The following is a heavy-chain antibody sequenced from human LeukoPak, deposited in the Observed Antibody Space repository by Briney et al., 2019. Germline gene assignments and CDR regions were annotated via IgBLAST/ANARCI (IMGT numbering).Heavy chain of an antibody. J-gene: IGHJ5*02. CDR1: GGSLSSYY. Sequence: PSETLSLTCTVSGGSLSSYYWSWIRQPPGKGLEWIGYIYYSGSTNYNPSLKSRVTISVDTSENQFSLKLRSVTAADTAVYYCARTAGSSSWATWGQGTLVTVSS. CDR3: ARTAGSSSWAT. CDR2: IYYSGST. D-gene: IGHD6-13*01. V-gene: IGHV4-59*01.